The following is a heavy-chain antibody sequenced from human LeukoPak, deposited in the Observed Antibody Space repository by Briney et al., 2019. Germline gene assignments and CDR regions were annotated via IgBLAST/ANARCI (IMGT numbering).Heavy chain of an antibody. CDR3: AKPSGEYFDY. V-gene: IGHV3-30*18. J-gene: IGHJ4*02. Sequence: GGSLRLSCAVSGFTFGNYGMHWVRQAPGKGLEWVALTSYDGSTKYYADSVKGRFFISKDNSRNTLYLQMNSLRVEDTAMYYCAKPSGEYFDYWGQGTLVTVSS. CDR1: GFTFGNYG. CDR2: TSYDGSTK.